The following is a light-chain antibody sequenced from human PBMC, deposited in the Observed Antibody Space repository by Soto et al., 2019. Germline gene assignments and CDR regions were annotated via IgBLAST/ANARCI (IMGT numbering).Light chain of an antibody. CDR3: QQYDNWPIT. CDR1: QSVSSN. V-gene: IGKV3-15*01. Sequence: KLTVSPGARAALSCRASQSVSSNLAWYQQKPGQAPRLVIHGASTRATGIPARFSGSGSGTEFTLTISSLQSEDFAVYYCQQYDNWPITFGQGTRLEIK. J-gene: IGKJ5*01. CDR2: GAS.